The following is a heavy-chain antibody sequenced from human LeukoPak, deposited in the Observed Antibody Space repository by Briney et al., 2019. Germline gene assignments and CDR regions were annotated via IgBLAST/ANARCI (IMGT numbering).Heavy chain of an antibody. J-gene: IGHJ4*02. CDR1: GGSFSGYY. CDR3: ARFGDTYYDYVWGSYRSPFDY. V-gene: IGHV4-34*01. D-gene: IGHD3-16*02. Sequence: SETLSLTCAVYGGSFSGYYWSWIRQPPGKGLEWIGEINHSGSTNYNPSLKSRVTISVDTSKNQFSLKLSSVTAADTAVYYCARFGDTYYDYVWGSYRSPFDYWGQGTLVTVSS. CDR2: INHSGST.